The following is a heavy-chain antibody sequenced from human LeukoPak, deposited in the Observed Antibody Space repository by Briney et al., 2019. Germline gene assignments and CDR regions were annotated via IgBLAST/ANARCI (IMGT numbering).Heavy chain of an antibody. V-gene: IGHV4-4*03. D-gene: IGHD3-22*01. CDR3: ARRRGYYYDSSGFDY. Sequence: NTPETLSLTCAVSGGSISSSNWWSWVRQPPGKGLEWIGEIYHSGSTNYNPSLKSRVTISVDKSKNQFSLKLSSVTAADAAVYYCARRRGYYYDSSGFDYWGQGTLSPSPQ. J-gene: IGHJ4*02. CDR1: GGSISSSNW. CDR2: IYHSGST.